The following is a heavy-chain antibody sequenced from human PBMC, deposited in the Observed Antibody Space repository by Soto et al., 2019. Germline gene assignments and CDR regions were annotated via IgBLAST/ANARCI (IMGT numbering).Heavy chain of an antibody. CDR3: AREQWLVNVSATSSLGMDV. CDR1: GYSFTSYW. V-gene: IGHV5-10-1*01. J-gene: IGHJ6*02. Sequence: GESLKISCQGSGYSFTSYWINWVRQMPGKGLEWMGRIDPSDSYTSYNPSFEGHVTISVDKSVTTAYVHWSSLKASDTAKYYCAREQWLVNVSATSSLGMDVWGQGTTVTVSS. D-gene: IGHD6-19*01. CDR2: IDPSDSYT.